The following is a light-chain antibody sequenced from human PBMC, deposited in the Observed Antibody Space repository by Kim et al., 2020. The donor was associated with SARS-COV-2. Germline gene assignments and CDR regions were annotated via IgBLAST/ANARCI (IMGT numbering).Light chain of an antibody. CDR2: QDN. J-gene: IGLJ3*02. CDR1: KLGDKN. CDR3: QAWDRSTVV. Sequence: VTPGQTASITCSGDKLGDKNAYWYQQKPGQSPVLVIYQDNKRPSGIPERFSGSNSGNTATLTITGTQAMDEADYYCQAWDRSTVVFGGGTQLTVL. V-gene: IGLV3-1*01.